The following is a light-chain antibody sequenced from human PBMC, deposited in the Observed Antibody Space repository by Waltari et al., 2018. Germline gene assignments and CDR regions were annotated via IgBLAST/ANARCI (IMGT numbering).Light chain of an antibody. CDR3: QQYNSFPWT. Sequence: DIQMTQSPSTLSASVGDRVTITCRSSQGISSWLAWYQKKPGKGPKLLIYNAYSLESGVPARFSGSGSGTEFTLTISSLQPDDFATYYCQQYNSFPWTFGQGTKVEIK. J-gene: IGKJ1*01. CDR2: NAY. CDR1: QGISSW. V-gene: IGKV1-5*03.